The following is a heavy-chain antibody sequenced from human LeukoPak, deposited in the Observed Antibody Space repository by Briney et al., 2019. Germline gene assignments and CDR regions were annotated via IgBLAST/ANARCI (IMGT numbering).Heavy chain of an antibody. D-gene: IGHD2-21*02. V-gene: IGHV4-4*07. CDR2: IYTSGST. Sequence: PSETLSLTCTVSGGSISSYYWSWLRQPAGKGLEWLGRIYTSGSTNYNPSLKSRVTMSVDTSKNQFSLKLSSVTAADTAVYYCARGSSIVVVTAIRSAAFDIWGQGTMVTVSS. J-gene: IGHJ3*02. CDR3: ARGSSIVVVTAIRSAAFDI. CDR1: GGSISSYY.